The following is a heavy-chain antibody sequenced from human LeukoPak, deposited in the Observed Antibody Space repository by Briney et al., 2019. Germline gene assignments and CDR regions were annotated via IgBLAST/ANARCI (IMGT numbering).Heavy chain of an antibody. D-gene: IGHD2-2*01. CDR1: GASISSYY. CDR3: ARVKGIRVDYYFDY. J-gene: IGHJ4*02. V-gene: IGHV4-4*07. Sequence: SETLSLTCTVSGASISSYYWSWIRQPAGKGLEYIGRTYTSGTTNYNPSLKSRVIMSVDTSKNQFSLKLSSVTAADTAVYYCARVKGIRVDYYFDYWGQGTLVTVSS. CDR2: TYTSGTT.